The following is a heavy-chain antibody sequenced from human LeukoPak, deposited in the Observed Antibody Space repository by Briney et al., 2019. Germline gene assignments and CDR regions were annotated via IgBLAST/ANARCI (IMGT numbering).Heavy chain of an antibody. J-gene: IGHJ4*02. CDR2: IYPGDSDT. CDR1: EYSFTTYW. V-gene: IGHV5-51*01. D-gene: IGHD4-17*01. Sequence: GESLKISCKGSEYSFTTYWIGWVRQMPGKGLEWMGIIYPGDSDTRYSPSFQGHVTISADKSISTAYLQWSSLRASDTAMYYCAGAGRGPNEESFDYRDPLEIDYWGQGTLVTVSS. CDR3: AGAGRGPNEESFDYRDPLEIDY.